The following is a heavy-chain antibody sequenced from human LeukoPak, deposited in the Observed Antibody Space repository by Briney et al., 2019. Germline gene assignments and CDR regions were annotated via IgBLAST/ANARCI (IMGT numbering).Heavy chain of an antibody. Sequence: SETLSLTCTVSGGSISRYYWSWIRQPPGKGLEWIGYIYYSGSTNYNPSLKSRVTISVDTSKNQFSLKLSSVTAADTAVYYCARVSGSSWSAEYFQHWGQGTLVTVSS. CDR3: ARVSGSSWSAEYFQH. CDR2: IYYSGST. D-gene: IGHD6-13*01. V-gene: IGHV4-59*01. CDR1: GGSISRYY. J-gene: IGHJ1*01.